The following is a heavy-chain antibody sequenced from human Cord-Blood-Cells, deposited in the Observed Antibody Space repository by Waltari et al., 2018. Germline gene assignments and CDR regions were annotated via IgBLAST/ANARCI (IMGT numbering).Heavy chain of an antibody. CDR3: ARIGRWNYYYYGMDV. CDR2: RNPNSGNT. CDR1: GYTFTSYD. J-gene: IGHJ6*02. V-gene: IGHV1-8*01. Sequence: QVQLVQSGAEVKKPGASVKVSCKASGYTFTSYDINWVRQATGKGLEWMGWRNPNSGNTGYAQKFQGRVTMTRNTSISTAYMELSSLRSEDTAVYYCARIGRWNYYYYGMDVWGQGTTVTVSS. D-gene: IGHD1-1*01.